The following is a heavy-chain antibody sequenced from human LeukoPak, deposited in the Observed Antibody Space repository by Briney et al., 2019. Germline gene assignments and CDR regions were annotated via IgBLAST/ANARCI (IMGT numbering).Heavy chain of an antibody. J-gene: IGHJ4*02. Sequence: GGSLRLSCAASGFTVSSNYMSWVRQAPGKGLEWVSGINTDGSTTRYADSVKGRFTISRDNANNTLYLQMNSLRAEDTAVYYCARNSGSNRPVDCWGQGTLVAVSS. CDR1: GFTVSSNY. CDR3: ARNSGSNRPVDC. D-gene: IGHD1-26*01. CDR2: INTDGSTT. V-gene: IGHV3-74*01.